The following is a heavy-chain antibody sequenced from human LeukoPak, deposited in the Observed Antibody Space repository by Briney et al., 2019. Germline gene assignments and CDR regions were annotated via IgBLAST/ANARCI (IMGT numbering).Heavy chain of an antibody. CDR2: INPSSGGT. J-gene: IGHJ4*02. Sequence: GALVKVSCKASGYTFTGYFLHWVRQAPGHGPEWMGWINPSSGGTEYTQKFAGRVTFTRDTSITTAYMELTGLRSDDTAVYYCARTITMVQGPPGFWGQGTLVTVSS. CDR3: ARTITMVQGPPGF. D-gene: IGHD3-10*01. CDR1: GYTFTGYF. V-gene: IGHV1-2*02.